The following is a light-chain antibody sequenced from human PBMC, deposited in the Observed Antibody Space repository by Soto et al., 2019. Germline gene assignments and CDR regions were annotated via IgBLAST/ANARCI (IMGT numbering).Light chain of an antibody. CDR2: RND. Sequence: QAVVTQPPSASGTPGQRVTLTCSGSSSNIESNYVYWYQQVPGTAPRLLIYRNDQRPSGVPDRFSGSKSGASASLTISALRYEDEADYYCTVWDDSLRGRLFGGGTKLTVL. V-gene: IGLV1-47*01. CDR3: TVWDDSLRGRL. CDR1: SSNIESNY. J-gene: IGLJ2*01.